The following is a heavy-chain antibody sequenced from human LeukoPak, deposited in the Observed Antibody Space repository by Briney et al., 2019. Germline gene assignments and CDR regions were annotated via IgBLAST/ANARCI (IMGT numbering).Heavy chain of an antibody. CDR1: GFTFNIHW. V-gene: IGHV3-7*01. D-gene: IGHD5-12*01. CDR2: IKQDGSEK. J-gene: IGHJ3*02. Sequence: GGSLRLSCAASGFTFNIHWMNWVRQAPGKGLEWVANIKQDGSEKYYVDSVKGRFTISRDNAKNSLYLQMNSLRAEDTAVYYCARVLIGYVGAFDIWGQGTMVTVSS. CDR3: ARVLIGYVGAFDI.